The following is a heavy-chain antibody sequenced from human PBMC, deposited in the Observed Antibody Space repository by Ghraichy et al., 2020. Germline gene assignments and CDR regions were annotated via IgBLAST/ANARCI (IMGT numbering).Heavy chain of an antibody. J-gene: IGHJ4*02. V-gene: IGHV3-23*01. D-gene: IGHD3-16*01. Sequence: GGSLRLSCAASGFTFSSYALSWVRQAPGKGLEWVSSISGSGGSTYYVDSVKGRFTISRDNSKNTLYLKMNSLRAEDTGVYYCARGLKAPGGTTYFDSWGQGTLVTVSS. CDR3: ARGLKAPGGTTYFDS. CDR2: ISGSGGST. CDR1: GFTFSSYA.